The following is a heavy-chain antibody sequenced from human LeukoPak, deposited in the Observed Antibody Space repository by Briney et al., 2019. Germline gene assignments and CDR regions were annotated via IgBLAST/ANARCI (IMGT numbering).Heavy chain of an antibody. J-gene: IGHJ6*03. CDR2: INHSGST. CDR1: GGSFSGYY. Sequence: PSETLSLTCAVYGGSFSGYYWSWIRQPPGKGLEWIGEINHSGSTNYNPSLKSRVTISVDTSKNQFSLKLSSVTAADTAVYYCARRYGSGSYYRAYYYYYMDVWGKGTTVTISS. V-gene: IGHV4-34*01. CDR3: ARRYGSGSYYRAYYYYYMDV. D-gene: IGHD3-10*01.